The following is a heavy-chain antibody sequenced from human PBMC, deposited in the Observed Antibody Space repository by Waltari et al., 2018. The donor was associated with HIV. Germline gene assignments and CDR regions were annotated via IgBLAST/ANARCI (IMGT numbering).Heavy chain of an antibody. J-gene: IGHJ4*02. Sequence: EVQLVESGGGLVQPGGPLRLSCAASGFTFSSYGMPLVRQVPGKGLEWILGMSTDGNSVRSADSVKGRFTISRDNTKNTLYLQMNSLRVEDTAVYYCARGSGYYYFDYWGQGTRVTVSS. CDR2: MSTDGNSV. CDR1: GFTFSSYG. D-gene: IGHD3-22*01. CDR3: ARGSGYYYFDY. V-gene: IGHV3-74*01.